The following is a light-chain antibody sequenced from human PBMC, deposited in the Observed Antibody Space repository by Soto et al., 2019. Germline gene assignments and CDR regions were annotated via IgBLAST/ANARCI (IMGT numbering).Light chain of an antibody. CDR2: EVT. CDR1: STDVGAYNY. CDR3: SSYGGSNSFV. J-gene: IGLJ1*01. V-gene: IGLV2-8*01. Sequence: QSALTQPPSASGSPGQSVTISCTGTSTDVGAYNYVSWYQQRPGKAPKLMIFEVTKRPSGVPDRVSGSKSGNTASLTVSGVQVDDEADYYWSSYGGSNSFVFGTGTKLTVL.